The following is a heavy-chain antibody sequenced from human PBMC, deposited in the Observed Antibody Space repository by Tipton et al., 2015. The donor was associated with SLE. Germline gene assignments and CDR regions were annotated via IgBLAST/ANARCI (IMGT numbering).Heavy chain of an antibody. CDR3: ARGGGYMVRGVHTYYYYYMDV. D-gene: IGHD3-10*01. J-gene: IGHJ6*03. Sequence: TLSLTCAVYGGSFSGYYWHWIRQPPGKGLEWIGEINHSGSTNYNPSLKRRVTISVETSNNQVSLKLSSVAAADTAVYYCARGGGYMVRGVHTYYYYYMDVWGKGTTFTVSS. CDR2: INHSGST. CDR1: GGSFSGYY. V-gene: IGHV4-34*01.